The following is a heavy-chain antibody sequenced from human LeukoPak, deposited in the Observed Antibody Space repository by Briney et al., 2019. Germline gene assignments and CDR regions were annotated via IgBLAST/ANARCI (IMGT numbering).Heavy chain of an antibody. CDR1: GGTLNNSA. Sequence: GASVKVSCKTSGGTLNNSAISWVRQAPGQRLEWLGGIMPLFGTAGYAQKFQGRVTITKDDSTRTVYLELTSLTSDDTAVYYCARDVHGDYGSGWFDPWGQGTLVSVSS. CDR3: ARDVHGDYGSGWFDP. J-gene: IGHJ5*02. V-gene: IGHV1-69*05. D-gene: IGHD4-17*01. CDR2: IMPLFGTA.